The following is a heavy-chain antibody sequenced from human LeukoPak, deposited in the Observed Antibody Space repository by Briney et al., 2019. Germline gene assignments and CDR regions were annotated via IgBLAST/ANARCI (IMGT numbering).Heavy chain of an antibody. V-gene: IGHV3-7*03. J-gene: IGHJ4*02. CDR3: ARPLWFGELSQDY. Sequence: GGSLRLSCAASGFIFTDYWMNWVRQAPGKGLEWVAMIKYDGIDKKYLDSVKGRFTISRDNAKNSLYLEMNSLRAEDTAVYYCARPLWFGELSQDYWGQGTLVTVSS. CDR2: IKYDGIDK. CDR1: GFIFTDYW. D-gene: IGHD3-10*01.